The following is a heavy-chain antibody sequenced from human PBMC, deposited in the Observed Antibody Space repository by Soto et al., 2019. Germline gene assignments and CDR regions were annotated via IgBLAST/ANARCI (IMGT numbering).Heavy chain of an antibody. CDR1: GFTFSHYW. J-gene: IGHJ4*02. D-gene: IGHD3-16*01. Sequence: EVQLVESGGGLVQPGGSLRLSCAASGFTFSHYWMTWVRQAPGKGLEWVANMKEDGSEKNYVDSVKGRFIISRDNAKNSLYLQMNSLRAEDTAMYYCARGGSESDYWGQGTLVTVSS. CDR2: MKEDGSEK. CDR3: ARGGSESDY. V-gene: IGHV3-7*01.